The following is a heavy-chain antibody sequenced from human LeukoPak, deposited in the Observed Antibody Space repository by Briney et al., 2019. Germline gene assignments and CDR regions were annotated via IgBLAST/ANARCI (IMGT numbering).Heavy chain of an antibody. CDR1: GGSISSGDYY. V-gene: IGHV4-30-4*01. CDR2: IYYSGST. D-gene: IGHD2-15*01. CDR3: VVAAPYNWFDP. Sequence: ASETLSLTCTVSGGSISSGDYYWSWIRQPPGKGLEWIGYIYYSGSTYYNPSLKRRVTISVDTSKNQFSLKLGSVTAADTAVYYCVVAAPYNWFDPWGQGTLVTVSS. J-gene: IGHJ5*02.